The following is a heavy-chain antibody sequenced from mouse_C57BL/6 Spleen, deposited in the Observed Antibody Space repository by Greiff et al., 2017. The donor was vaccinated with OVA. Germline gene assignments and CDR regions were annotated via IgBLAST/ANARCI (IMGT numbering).Heavy chain of an antibody. Sequence: EVQRVESGGGLVQPGGSLKLSCAASGFTFSDYYMYWVRQTPEKRLEWVAYISNGGGSTYYPDTVKGRFTISRDNAKNTLYLQMSRLKSEDTAMYYCARRGNWDVGYAMDYWGQGTSVTVSS. J-gene: IGHJ4*01. CDR2: ISNGGGST. CDR3: ARRGNWDVGYAMDY. V-gene: IGHV5-12*01. CDR1: GFTFSDYY. D-gene: IGHD4-1*01.